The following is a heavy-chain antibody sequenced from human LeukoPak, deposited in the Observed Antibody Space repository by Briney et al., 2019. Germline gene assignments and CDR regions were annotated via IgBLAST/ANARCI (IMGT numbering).Heavy chain of an antibody. CDR2: ISWKSDRI. Sequence: GGSLRLSCAASGFTFDDYAMHWVRQAPGRGLEWVSGISWKSDRIGYADSVKGRFTISRDNAKNSLYLQMNSLRAEDTALYYCAKSGIIQGYYFYYMDVWGKGTTVTISS. J-gene: IGHJ6*03. V-gene: IGHV3-9*01. D-gene: IGHD5-18*01. CDR1: GFTFDDYA. CDR3: AKSGIIQGYYFYYMDV.